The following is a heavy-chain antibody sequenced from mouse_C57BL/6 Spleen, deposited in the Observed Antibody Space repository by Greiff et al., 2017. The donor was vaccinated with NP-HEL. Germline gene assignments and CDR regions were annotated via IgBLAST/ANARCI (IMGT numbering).Heavy chain of an antibody. CDR2: ISYDGSN. V-gene: IGHV3-6*01. CDR1: GYSITSGYY. Sequence: EVKLQESGPGLVKPSQSLSLTCSVTGYSITSGYYWNWIRQFPGNKLEWMGYISYDGSNNYNPSLKNRISITRDTSKNQFFLKLNSVTTEDTATYYCARDRGYDYWYFDVWGTGTTVTVSS. J-gene: IGHJ1*03. CDR3: ARDRGYDYWYFDV. D-gene: IGHD2-2*01.